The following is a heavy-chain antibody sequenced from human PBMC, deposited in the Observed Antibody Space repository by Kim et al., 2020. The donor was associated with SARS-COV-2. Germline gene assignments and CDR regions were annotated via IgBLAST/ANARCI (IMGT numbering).Heavy chain of an antibody. V-gene: IGHV4-59*01. Sequence: SETLSLTCTVSGGSISSYYWSWIRQSPGKGLEWIGYMDNSGSTNYNPSLESRVTISIDASKRQFSLRLSSVIAADTAVYHCARGSPLRPSLETATRTGGGLDGWGQGTTVTVSS. J-gene: IGHJ6*02. CDR3: ARGSPLRPSLETATRTGGGLDG. D-gene: IGHD3-16*01. CDR1: GGSISSYY. CDR2: MDNSGST.